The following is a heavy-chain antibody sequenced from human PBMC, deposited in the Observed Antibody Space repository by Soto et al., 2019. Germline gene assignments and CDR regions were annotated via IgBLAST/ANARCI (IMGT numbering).Heavy chain of an antibody. CDR3: ARDCSSTSCYKGVEGMDV. CDR2: IIPIFGTA. D-gene: IGHD2-2*02. Sequence: GASVKVSCKASGGTFSSYAISWVRQAPGQGLEWMGGIIPIFGTANYAQKFQGRVTITADESTSTAYMELSSLRSEDTAVYYCARDCSSTSCYKGVEGMDVWGQGTTVTVSS. V-gene: IGHV1-69*13. CDR1: GGTFSSYA. J-gene: IGHJ6*02.